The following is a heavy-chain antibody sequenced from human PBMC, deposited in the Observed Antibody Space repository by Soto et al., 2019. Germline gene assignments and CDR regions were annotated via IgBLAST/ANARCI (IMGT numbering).Heavy chain of an antibody. CDR3: VRGDELSIGC. D-gene: IGHD6-6*01. Sequence: QPGGSLRLSCAASGFTFTSYWMHWVRRAPGKGLVWVSTINTDVSVTRYADSVKGRFTISRDNAKNALYLQMNSLRVEDTAVYFCVRGDELSIGCWGPEMLVTVSS. J-gene: IGHJ4*02. CDR2: INTDVSVT. V-gene: IGHV3-74*01. CDR1: GFTFTSYW.